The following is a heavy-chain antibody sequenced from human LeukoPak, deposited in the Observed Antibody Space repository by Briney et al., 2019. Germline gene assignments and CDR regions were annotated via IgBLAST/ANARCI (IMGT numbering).Heavy chain of an antibody. J-gene: IGHJ4*02. CDR2: ISGTGDST. V-gene: IGHV3-23*01. Sequence: GGSLRLSCAASGSTFSSYGMTWVRQAPGKGLEWVSVISGTGDSTYYADSVKGRFTISRDNSKNTLFLQMNSLRAEDTAVYYCAKESRYSGYDWGQGTLVTVSS. CDR3: AKESRYSGYD. D-gene: IGHD5-12*01. CDR1: GSTFSSYG.